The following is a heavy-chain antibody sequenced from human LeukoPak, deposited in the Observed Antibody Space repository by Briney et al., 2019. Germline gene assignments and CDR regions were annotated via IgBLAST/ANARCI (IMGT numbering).Heavy chain of an antibody. Sequence: SETLSLTCTVSGDSISSTRHSWGWIRQPPGKGLEWIGSIYYSGRTYYNPSLKSRVTMSVHTSKNQFSLKLSSVTAADTAVYYCARRATKRFGDFWSGYLTNYFDYWGQGTLVTVSS. J-gene: IGHJ4*02. CDR3: ARRATKRFGDFWSGYLTNYFDY. V-gene: IGHV4-39*01. CDR1: GDSISSTRHS. CDR2: IYYSGRT. D-gene: IGHD3-3*01.